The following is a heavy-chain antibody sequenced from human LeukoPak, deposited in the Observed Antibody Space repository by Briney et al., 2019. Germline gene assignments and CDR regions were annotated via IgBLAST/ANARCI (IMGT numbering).Heavy chain of an antibody. J-gene: IGHJ3*02. V-gene: IGHV3-30*02. CDR3: AKVWDIVVVPAAIEDAFDI. CDR2: IRYDGSNK. Sequence: GGSLRLSCAASGFTFSSYGVHWVRQAPGKGLEWVAFIRYDGSNKYYADSVKGRFTISRDNSKNTLYLQMNSLRAEDTAVYYCAKVWDIVVVPAAIEDAFDIWGQGTMVTVSS. CDR1: GFTFSSYG. D-gene: IGHD2-2*01.